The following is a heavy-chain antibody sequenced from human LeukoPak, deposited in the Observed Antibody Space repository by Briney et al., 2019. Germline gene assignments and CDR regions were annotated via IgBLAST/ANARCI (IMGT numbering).Heavy chain of an antibody. CDR3: ARDFLVVVGATADAFDI. CDR1: GGSISSSSYY. CDR2: IYYSGST. J-gene: IGHJ3*02. Sequence: SETLSLTCTVSGGSISSSSYYWGWIRQPPGKGLEWIGSIYYSGSTYYNPSLKSRVTISVDTSKNQFSLKLSSVTAADTAVYYCARDFLVVVGATADAFDIWGQGTMVTVSS. D-gene: IGHD1-26*01. V-gene: IGHV4-39*07.